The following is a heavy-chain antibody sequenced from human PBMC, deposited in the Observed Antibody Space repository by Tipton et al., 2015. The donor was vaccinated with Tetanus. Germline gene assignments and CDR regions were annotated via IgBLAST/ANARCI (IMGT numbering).Heavy chain of an antibody. J-gene: IGHJ4*02. V-gene: IGHV1-3*01. CDR1: GFTFTNYG. CDR2: FTAGTGNT. CDR3: ARDGGLHFLVALRPYTFDF. Sequence: QLVQSGAEMKSPGASVMLSCKASGFTFTNYGVHWVRQAPGRRLEWIGSFTAGTGNTKFSQNFQDRVTITRDTSATVVYMELINLRSEDTAIYYCARDGGLHFLVALRPYTFDFWGQGTLVTVSS. D-gene: IGHD2-8*02.